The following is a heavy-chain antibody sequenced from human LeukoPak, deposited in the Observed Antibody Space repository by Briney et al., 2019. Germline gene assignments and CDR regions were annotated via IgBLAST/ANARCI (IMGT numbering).Heavy chain of an antibody. CDR2: IFYSGGT. D-gene: IGHD3-10*01. CDR3: AKSNGYGLVDI. CDR1: GFTFNNYN. Sequence: GSLRLSCAASGFTFNNYNMNWVRQTPGKGLEWIGNIFYSGGTYYSPSLTSRVTISLDTSRNQFSLKLNSVAAADTAVYYCAKSNGYGLVDIWGQGTMVTVSS. V-gene: IGHV4-59*04. J-gene: IGHJ3*02.